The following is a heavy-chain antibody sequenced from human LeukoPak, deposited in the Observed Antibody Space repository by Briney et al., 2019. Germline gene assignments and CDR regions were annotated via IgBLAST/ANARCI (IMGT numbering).Heavy chain of an antibody. CDR3: ARGPEYSSSWYPVDY. CDR1: GYTFTGYY. V-gene: IGHV1-2*02. CDR2: IYHNSGGT. J-gene: IGHJ4*02. D-gene: IGHD6-13*01. Sequence: ASVKVSCKASGYTFTGYYMHWVRQAPGQGLEWMGWIYHNSGGTNYAQNFQGKVTMTRDTSIRTAYMELSRLRSDDTAVYYCARGPEYSSSWYPVDYWGQGTLVTVSS.